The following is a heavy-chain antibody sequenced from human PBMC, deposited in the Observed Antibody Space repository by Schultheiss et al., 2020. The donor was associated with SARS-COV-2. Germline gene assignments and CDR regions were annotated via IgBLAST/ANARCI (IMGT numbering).Heavy chain of an antibody. CDR3: ARGDSLGWFDP. Sequence: SQTLSLTCNVSGGSISSYYWSWIRQPPGKGLEWIGYIYDSGSTNHNPSLKSRVTISVDTSKNQFSLKLSSVTAADTAVYYCARGDSLGWFDPWGQGTLVTVSS. D-gene: IGHD3-22*01. V-gene: IGHV4-59*01. J-gene: IGHJ5*02. CDR1: GGSISSYY. CDR2: IYDSGST.